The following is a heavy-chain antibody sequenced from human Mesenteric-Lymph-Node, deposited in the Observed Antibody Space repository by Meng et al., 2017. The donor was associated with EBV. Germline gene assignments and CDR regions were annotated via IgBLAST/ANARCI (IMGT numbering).Heavy chain of an antibody. D-gene: IGHD1-26*01. CDR1: GGSFSNHY. CDR3: ARLIVGSLSTFDY. V-gene: IGHV4-34*01. Sequence: QMQLQQWGAGPLQPSETLSLTCAFYGGSFSNHYWSWIRQPPGKGLEWIGEINHSGSTSYNPSLKSRVTISVDTAKNQFSLKMSSVTAADTAVYYCARLIVGSLSTFDYWGQGALVTVSS. J-gene: IGHJ4*02. CDR2: INHSGST.